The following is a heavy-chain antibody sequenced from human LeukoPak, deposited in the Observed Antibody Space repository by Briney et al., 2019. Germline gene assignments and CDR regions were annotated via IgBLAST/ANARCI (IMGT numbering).Heavy chain of an antibody. D-gene: IGHD3-10*01. CDR3: ARAPPYYYGSGSYLSDAFDI. CDR2: INHSGST. J-gene: IGHJ3*02. V-gene: IGHV4-34*01. Sequence: SETLSLTCAVYGGSFSGYYWSWIRQPPGKGLEWIGEINHSGSTNYNPSLKSRVTISVDTSKNQFSLKLSSVTAADTAVYYCARAPPYYYGSGSYLSDAFDIWGQGTMVTVSS. CDR1: GGSFSGYY.